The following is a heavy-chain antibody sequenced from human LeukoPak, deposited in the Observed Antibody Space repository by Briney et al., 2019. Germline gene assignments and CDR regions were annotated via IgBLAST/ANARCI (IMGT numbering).Heavy chain of an antibody. J-gene: IGHJ4*02. CDR3: AKGSLGYSSSWYDFDY. CDR2: ISSSSSYI. CDR1: GFTFSSYS. Sequence: GGSLRLSCAASGFTFSSYSMNWVRQAPGKGLEWVSSISSSSSYIYYADSVKGRFTISRDNSKNTLYLQMNSLRAEDTAVYYCAKGSLGYSSSWYDFDYWGQGTLVTVSS. V-gene: IGHV3-21*04. D-gene: IGHD6-13*01.